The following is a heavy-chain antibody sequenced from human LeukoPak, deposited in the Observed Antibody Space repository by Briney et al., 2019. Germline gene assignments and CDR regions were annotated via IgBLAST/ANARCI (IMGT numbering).Heavy chain of an antibody. V-gene: IGHV4-39*07. CDR2: IYYSGST. CDR3: ARGGRGYTYGYVPPDFDY. J-gene: IGHJ4*02. CDR1: GGSISSSSYY. Sequence: SETLSLTCTVSGGSISSSSYYWGWIRQPPGKGLEWIGNIYYSGSTYHNPSLKSRVTISVDTSKNQFSLKLSSATAADTAVYYCARGGRGYTYGYVPPDFDYWGQGTLVTVSS. D-gene: IGHD5-18*01.